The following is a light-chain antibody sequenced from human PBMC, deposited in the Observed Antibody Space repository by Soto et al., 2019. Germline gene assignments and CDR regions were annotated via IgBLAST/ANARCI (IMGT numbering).Light chain of an antibody. CDR3: QQYNSYSWT. CDR1: QSISSW. V-gene: IGKV1-5*03. J-gene: IGKJ1*01. Sequence: DIQLTQSRYTLSASLGARVALTWRASQSISSWLAWYQQKPGKAPKLLIYKASSLESGVPSRFSGSGSGTEFTLTISSLQPDDFATYYCQQYNSYSWTFGQGTKVDIK. CDR2: KAS.